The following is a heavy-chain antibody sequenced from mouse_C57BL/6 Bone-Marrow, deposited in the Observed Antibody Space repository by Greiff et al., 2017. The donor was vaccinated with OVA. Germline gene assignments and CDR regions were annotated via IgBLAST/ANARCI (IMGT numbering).Heavy chain of an antibody. CDR3: SRERETGTFAY. CDR1: GYTFTDYY. J-gene: IGHJ3*01. CDR2: IYPGSGNT. D-gene: IGHD4-1*01. Sequence: QVQLQQSGPELVKPGASVKISCKASGYTFTDYYINWVKQRPGQELEWIGWIYPGSGNTKYNEKFKGKATLTVDTSSSTAYMQRSSLTSEDAAVYFCSRERETGTFAYWGQGTLVTVSA. V-gene: IGHV1-84*01.